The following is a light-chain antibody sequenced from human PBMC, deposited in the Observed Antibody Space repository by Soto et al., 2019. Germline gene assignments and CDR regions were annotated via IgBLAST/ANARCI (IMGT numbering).Light chain of an antibody. CDR2: KAS. V-gene: IGKV1-5*03. CDR1: QNINIW. J-gene: IGKJ2*01. CDR3: QQFNTDSGT. Sequence: DIQMTQSPSTLSAYVGDRVTITCRASQNINIWLAWYQQKPGKAPKLLIYKASSLESGVPSRFSGSGSGTEFTLTISSLQPDDFATYYCQQFNTDSGTFGQGTKLEIK.